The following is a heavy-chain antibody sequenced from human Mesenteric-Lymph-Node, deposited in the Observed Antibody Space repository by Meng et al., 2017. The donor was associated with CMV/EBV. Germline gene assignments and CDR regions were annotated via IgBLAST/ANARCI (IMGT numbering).Heavy chain of an antibody. CDR2: IIPIFGKP. D-gene: IGHD3-3*01. CDR3: AKDGTWNFWSSSCLYYFDY. CDR1: FTNYS. J-gene: IGHJ4*02. V-gene: IGHV1-69*01. Sequence: FTNYSMSCVRQAPGQGLEWMAGIIPIFGKPNYAQKFQGRVTITADESTSTAYLELNSLRSEDTAVNYCAKDGTWNFWSSSCLYYFDYWGQGTLVTVSS.